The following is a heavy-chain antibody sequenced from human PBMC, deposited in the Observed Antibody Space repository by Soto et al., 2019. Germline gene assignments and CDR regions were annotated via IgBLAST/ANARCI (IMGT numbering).Heavy chain of an antibody. Sequence: QVQLVQSGAEVKKPGASVKVSCKASGYTFTSYYMHWVRQAPGQGLEWMGIINPSGGSTTYAQKFQGRVTMTRDTSTSTVYMELSSLTSEDTAVYYCARGRGIVVVTAIFDHWGQGTLVTVSS. D-gene: IGHD2-21*02. J-gene: IGHJ4*02. CDR3: ARGRGIVVVTAIFDH. CDR1: GYTFTSYY. V-gene: IGHV1-46*01. CDR2: INPSGGST.